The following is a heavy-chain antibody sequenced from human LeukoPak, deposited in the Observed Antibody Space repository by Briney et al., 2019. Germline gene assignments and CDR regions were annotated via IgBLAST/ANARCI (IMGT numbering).Heavy chain of an antibody. CDR3: AAKSAHYYDSSGYYLNWFDP. CDR1: GGSFSGYY. Sequence: SETLSLTCAVYGGSFSGYYWSWIRQPPGKGLEWIGEIDHSGSTNYIPSLKSRVTISVDTSKNQFSLKLSSVTAADTAVYYCAAKSAHYYDSSGYYLNWFDPWGQGTPVTVSS. CDR2: IDHSGST. V-gene: IGHV4-34*01. D-gene: IGHD3-22*01. J-gene: IGHJ5*02.